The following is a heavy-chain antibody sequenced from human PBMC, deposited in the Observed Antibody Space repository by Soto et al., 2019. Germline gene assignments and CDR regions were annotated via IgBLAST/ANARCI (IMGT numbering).Heavy chain of an antibody. CDR1: GYTFTSYG. D-gene: IGHD3-16*01. J-gene: IGHJ6*02. CDR3: AREALMTTCFRYYGMDV. CDR2: ISAYNGNT. V-gene: IGHV1-18*01. Sequence: QVQLVQSGAELKKPGASVKVSCKASGYTFTSYGISWVRQAPGQGREWMGWISAYNGNTNYAQKLKGRVTMTTDTSTSTAYMELRSLRSDDTSVYYCAREALMTTCFRYYGMDVWGQGTTVTVSS.